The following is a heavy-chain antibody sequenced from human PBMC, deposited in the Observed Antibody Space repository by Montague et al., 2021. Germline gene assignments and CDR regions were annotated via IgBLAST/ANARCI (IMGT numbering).Heavy chain of an antibody. D-gene: IGHD2-21*01. CDR2: IHTTGNS. CDR3: HVWHNYYHAVGV. V-gene: IGHV4-61*09. CDR1: GGSFSSGSYY. Sequence: TLSLTCTVSGGSFSSGSYYWSWIRQPAGKGLEWIGHIHTTGNSNYNPSLKSRVTISMDTSKNQFSLNLGSVTAADTAVYYCHVWHNYYHAVGVWGLGTPVTVSS. J-gene: IGHJ6*02.